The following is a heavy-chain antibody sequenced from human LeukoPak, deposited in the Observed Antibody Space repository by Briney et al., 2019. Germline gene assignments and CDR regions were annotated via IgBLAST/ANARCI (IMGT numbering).Heavy chain of an antibody. CDR1: GGTFSSYA. CDR2: IIPIFGTA. Sequence: LVKVSCKASGGTFSSYAISWVRQAPGQGLEWMGGIIPIFGTANYAQKFQGRVTITADESTSTAYMELSSLRSEDTAVYYCARDRPYSSSWYVKDYWGQGTLVTVSS. J-gene: IGHJ4*02. D-gene: IGHD6-13*01. V-gene: IGHV1-69*13. CDR3: ARDRPYSSSWYVKDY.